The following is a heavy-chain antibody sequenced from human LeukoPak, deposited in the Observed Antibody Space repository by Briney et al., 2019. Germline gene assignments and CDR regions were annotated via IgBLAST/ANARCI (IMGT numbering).Heavy chain of an antibody. CDR1: GFTLIYYA. CDR2: ISGSDGHT. CDR3: AKVPWVGTIT. D-gene: IGHD1-26*01. V-gene: IGHV3-23*01. Sequence: GGALILSFSASGFTLIYYAMNWVRQAPGEGLGWLSAISGSDGHTFYSDSVKGRFTLSRDNSKNTLYLQMNNLRADDTAIYYCAKVPWVGTITWGQGTLVIVSS. J-gene: IGHJ4*02.